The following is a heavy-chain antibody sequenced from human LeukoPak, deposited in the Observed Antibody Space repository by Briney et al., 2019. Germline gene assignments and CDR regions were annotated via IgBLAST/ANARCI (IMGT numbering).Heavy chain of an antibody. CDR2: IIPIFGTA. Sequence: SVKVSCQASGVTFSSYAISWVRQAPGQGLEWMGGIIPIFGTANYAQKFQGRVTTTADESTSTAYMELSSLRSEDTAVYYCARGGLVRGVPFDYWGQGTRVTASS. D-gene: IGHD3-10*01. V-gene: IGHV1-69*13. CDR1: GVTFSSYA. J-gene: IGHJ4*02. CDR3: ARGGLVRGVPFDY.